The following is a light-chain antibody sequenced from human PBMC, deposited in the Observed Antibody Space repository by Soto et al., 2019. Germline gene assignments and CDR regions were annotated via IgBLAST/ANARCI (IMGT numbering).Light chain of an antibody. CDR3: QQSYSSPQT. V-gene: IGKV1-39*01. CDR2: GTS. CDR1: QSIDSY. Sequence: DIQMTQSPSSLSVSVGDRVTITCRASQSIDSYLNWYQQKAGQAPDLLIYGTSILQSGVPSRFSGSGSGTDFTLTISSLQPEDSATYYCQQSYSSPQTFGQGTKVDIK. J-gene: IGKJ1*01.